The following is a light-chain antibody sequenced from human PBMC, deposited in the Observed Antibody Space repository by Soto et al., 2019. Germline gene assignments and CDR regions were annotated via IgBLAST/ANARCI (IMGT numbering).Light chain of an antibody. V-gene: IGKV3-20*01. Sequence: EIVLTQSPGTLSLSPGERATLSCRASQSVSSSYLAWYQQKPGQAPRLLIYGASSRATGIPERFSGSGSGTDFTLTISSLQPEDFAVYYWQQYGSSRYTFGRGTKLEIK. J-gene: IGKJ2*01. CDR1: QSVSSSY. CDR3: QQYGSSRYT. CDR2: GAS.